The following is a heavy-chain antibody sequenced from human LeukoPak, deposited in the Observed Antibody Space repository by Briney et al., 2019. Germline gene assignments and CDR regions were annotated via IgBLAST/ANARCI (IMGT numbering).Heavy chain of an antibody. CDR1: GFTFSNYE. CDR2: ISSSGSDI. J-gene: IGHJ6*03. D-gene: IGHD4-17*01. CDR3: ARTTDLYYYMDV. Sequence: GGSLRLSCAASGFTFSNYEMHWVRQAPGKGLEWVSYISSSGSDIYYADSVKGRFTISRDNAKNSLYLQMNSLRAEDTAVYYCARTTDLYYYMDVWGKGTTVTVSS. V-gene: IGHV3-48*03.